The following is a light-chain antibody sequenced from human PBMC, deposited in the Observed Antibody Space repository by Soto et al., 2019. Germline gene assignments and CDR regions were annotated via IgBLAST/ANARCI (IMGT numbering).Light chain of an antibody. CDR2: DVS. V-gene: IGKV1-5*01. Sequence: DIQMTQSPSTLSASVGDRFTITCLASQTISSWLAWYQQKPGKAPKLLIYDVSSLESGVPSRFSGSGSGTTFTLTISRLEPEDFAVYYCQRSGRSPPITFGQGTRLEIK. CDR3: QRSGRSPPIT. J-gene: IGKJ5*01. CDR1: QTISSW.